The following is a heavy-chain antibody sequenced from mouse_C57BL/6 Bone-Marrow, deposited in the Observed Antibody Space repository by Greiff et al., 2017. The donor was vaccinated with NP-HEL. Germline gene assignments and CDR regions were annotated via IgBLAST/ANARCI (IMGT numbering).Heavy chain of an antibody. V-gene: IGHV5-16*01. CDR2: INYDGSGT. J-gene: IGHJ4*01. CDR3: AREGGLRRRTYAMDY. CDR1: GFTFSDYY. Sequence: EVKLMESEGGLVQPGSSMKLSCTASGFTFSDYYMAWVRQVPVKGLEWVANINYDGSGTYYLDSLKGRFIISTDNAKNILYLQLSSLKSEYTATYYCAREGGLRRRTYAMDYWGRGTSVTVSS. D-gene: IGHD2-4*01.